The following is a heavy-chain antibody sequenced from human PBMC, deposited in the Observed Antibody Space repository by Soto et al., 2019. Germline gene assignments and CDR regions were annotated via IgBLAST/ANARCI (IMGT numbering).Heavy chain of an antibody. CDR1: GFTFSSYV. J-gene: IGHJ4*02. V-gene: IGHV3-23*01. CDR3: AKGDWVAATPFHY. D-gene: IGHD2-15*01. Sequence: GGSLRLSCAASGFTFSSYVMSWVRQAPGKGLEWVSTISDSGGSTYYAGSVKGRFTISRDNSKSALYLQMNSLRAEDTAVYYCAKGDWVAATPFHYWGQGTLVTVSS. CDR2: ISDSGGST.